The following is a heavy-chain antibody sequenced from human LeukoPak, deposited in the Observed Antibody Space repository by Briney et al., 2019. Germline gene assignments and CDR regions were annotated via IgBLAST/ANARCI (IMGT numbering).Heavy chain of an antibody. CDR3: ARGLSSSWTYYFVY. J-gene: IGHJ4*02. D-gene: IGHD6-13*01. Sequence: PSETLSLTCTVSGGSISSYYWSWNRQPPGKGLEWIGYIYYSGSTNYNPSLKSRVTISVDTSKNQFSLKLSSVTAADTAVYYCARGLSSSWTYYFVYWGQGTLVTVSS. V-gene: IGHV4-59*01. CDR2: IYYSGST. CDR1: GGSISSYY.